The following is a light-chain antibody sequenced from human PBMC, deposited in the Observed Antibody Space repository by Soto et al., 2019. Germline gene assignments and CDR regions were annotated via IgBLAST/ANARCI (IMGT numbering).Light chain of an antibody. Sequence: EIVMTQSPATLSVSPGERVTLSCRASQSVSSALAGYQQKPGQAPRLLIYAASTRATGIPGRFSGSGSGTEFTLAISSLQSEDFAVYYCQQYIKWPPTFTFGQGTKLEIK. CDR3: QQYIKWPPTFT. J-gene: IGKJ2*01. CDR2: AAS. V-gene: IGKV3-15*01. CDR1: QSVSSA.